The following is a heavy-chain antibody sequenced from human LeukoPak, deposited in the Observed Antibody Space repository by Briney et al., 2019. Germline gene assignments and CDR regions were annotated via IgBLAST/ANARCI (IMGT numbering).Heavy chain of an antibody. Sequence: ASVKVSCTASGYTFTGYYMPWVRQAPGQGLEWMGWINPNSGGTNYAQKFQGRVTMTRDTSISTAYMELSRLISDDTAVYYCARDFGQTGTTCWFDPWGQGTLVTVSS. CDR2: INPNSGGT. V-gene: IGHV1-2*02. CDR1: GYTFTGYY. CDR3: ARDFGQTGTTCWFDP. J-gene: IGHJ5*02. D-gene: IGHD1-7*01.